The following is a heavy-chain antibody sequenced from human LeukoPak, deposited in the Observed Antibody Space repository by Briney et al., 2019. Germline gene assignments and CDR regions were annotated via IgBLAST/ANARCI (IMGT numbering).Heavy chain of an antibody. Sequence: PSETLSLTCTVSGGSISSYYWSWIRQPPGKGLEWIGYIYYSVSTNYNPSLKSRVTISVDTSRNQFSLKLSSVTAADTAVYYCARHRSPIAVAGPWGQGTLVTVSS. CDR3: ARHRSPIAVAGP. CDR1: GGSISSYY. V-gene: IGHV4-59*08. J-gene: IGHJ5*02. CDR2: IYYSVST. D-gene: IGHD6-19*01.